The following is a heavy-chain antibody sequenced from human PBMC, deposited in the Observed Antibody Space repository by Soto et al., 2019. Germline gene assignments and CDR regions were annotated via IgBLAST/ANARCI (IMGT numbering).Heavy chain of an antibody. CDR2: IYHSGST. CDR3: ARTSRFDS. Sequence: SETLSLTCAVSGGSISSGGYSWSWIRQPPGKGLEWIGYIYHSGSTNCNPSLVSRVTISVDTSKSQFSLKLSSVTAADTAMYYCARTSRFDSWGQGTLVTVSS. D-gene: IGHD6-6*01. CDR1: GGSISSGGYS. J-gene: IGHJ4*02. V-gene: IGHV4-30-2*01.